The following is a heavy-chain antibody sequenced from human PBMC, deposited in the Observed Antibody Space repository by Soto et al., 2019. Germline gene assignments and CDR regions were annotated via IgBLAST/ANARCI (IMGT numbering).Heavy chain of an antibody. J-gene: IGHJ5*02. CDR3: ARSSDGYYGWFDP. D-gene: IGHD3-22*01. CDR1: GFTFSSYS. V-gene: IGHV3-21*01. CDR2: ISSSSSYI. Sequence: GGSLRLSCAASGFTFSSYSMNWVRQAPGKGLEWVSSISSSSSYIYYADSVKGRFTISRDNAKNSLYLQMNSLRAEDTAVYYCARSSDGYYGWFDPWGQGTLVTVSS.